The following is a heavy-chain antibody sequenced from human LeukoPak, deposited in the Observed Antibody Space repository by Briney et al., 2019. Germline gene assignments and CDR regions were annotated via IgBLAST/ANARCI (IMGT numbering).Heavy chain of an antibody. J-gene: IGHJ4*02. D-gene: IGHD6-13*01. CDR3: ASGQKLGF. V-gene: IGHV3-7*01. CDR1: GFTFSSYW. Sequence: GGSPRLSCVASGFTFSSYWMSWVRQAPGEGLEWVANIKQDGSDKYYVDSVKGRFTISRDNAKNSLYLQMNSLRAEDTAVYYCASGQKLGFWGQGTLVTVSS. CDR2: IKQDGSDK.